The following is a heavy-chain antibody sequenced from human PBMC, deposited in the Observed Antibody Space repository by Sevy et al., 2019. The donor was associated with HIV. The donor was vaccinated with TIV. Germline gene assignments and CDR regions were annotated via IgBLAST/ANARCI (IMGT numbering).Heavy chain of an antibody. CDR2: IKSKSDGGTR. D-gene: IGHD3-9*01. J-gene: IGHJ5*01. CDR1: GLTVSNAW. Sequence: GGSLRLSCAASGLTVSNAWMNWVRQAPGKGLEWVGRIKSKSDGGTRDLAAPVKGRVSISRDASRNTVSLEISSLKIEDTVMYYCAAGLGKSDFDSWGQGTLVTVSS. V-gene: IGHV3-15*01. CDR3: AAGLGKSDFDS.